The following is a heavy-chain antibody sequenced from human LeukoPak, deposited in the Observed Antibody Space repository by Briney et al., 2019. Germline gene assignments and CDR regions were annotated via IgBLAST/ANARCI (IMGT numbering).Heavy chain of an antibody. CDR1: GFPFSKYA. J-gene: IGHJ3*02. CDR2: ISYDGSNK. V-gene: IGHV3-30-3*01. Sequence: GRSLRLSCAASGFPFSKYAMHWVRQAPGKGLEWVAVISYDGSNKYYADSVKGRFTISRDNSKNTLYLQMNSLRAEDTAVYYCARDLALFGVVAGAFDIWGQGTMVTVSS. D-gene: IGHD3-3*01. CDR3: ARDLALFGVVAGAFDI.